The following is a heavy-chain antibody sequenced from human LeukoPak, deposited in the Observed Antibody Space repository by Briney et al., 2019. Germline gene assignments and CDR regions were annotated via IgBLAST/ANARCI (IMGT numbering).Heavy chain of an antibody. D-gene: IGHD6-13*01. Sequence: SETLSLTCIVSGDSISNYYWSWIRQPAGKGLEWIGRIYTSGSTNYNPSLKSRVTMSVDTSNNQFSLKLTSVTAADTAVYYCAREAAAGTFYFDYWGQGTLVTVSS. V-gene: IGHV4-4*07. CDR3: AREAAAGTFYFDY. CDR2: IYTSGST. J-gene: IGHJ4*02. CDR1: GDSISNYY.